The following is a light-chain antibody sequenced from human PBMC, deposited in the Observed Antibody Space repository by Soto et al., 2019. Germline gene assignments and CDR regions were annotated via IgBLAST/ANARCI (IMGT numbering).Light chain of an antibody. Sequence: QSVLTQPPSVSGAPGQTVTISCTGSTSNIGSGYDVHWYQQPPGAAPKLLIYGNNKRPSGVPDRFSGSKSDTSGSLVITGLQPEDEADYYCQSYDNMVSPFNYVFGTGTKVTV. V-gene: IGLV1-40*01. CDR3: QSYDNMVSPFNYV. CDR2: GNN. J-gene: IGLJ1*01. CDR1: TSNIGSGYD.